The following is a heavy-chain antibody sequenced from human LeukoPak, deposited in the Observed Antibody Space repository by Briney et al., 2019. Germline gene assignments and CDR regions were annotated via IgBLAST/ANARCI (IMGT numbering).Heavy chain of an antibody. CDR1: GGSISSSSYY. J-gene: IGHJ3*01. D-gene: IGHD6-19*01. CDR3: AREDAVSSDDAFDL. V-gene: IGHV4-39*07. Sequence: SETLSLTCTVSGGSISSSSYYWGWIRQPPGKGLEWIGSVYYTGSTYYNAPFKSRVTTSIDTSKNQFSLSLSAVTAADTAMYYCAREDAVSSDDAFDLWGQGTMVTVS. CDR2: VYYTGST.